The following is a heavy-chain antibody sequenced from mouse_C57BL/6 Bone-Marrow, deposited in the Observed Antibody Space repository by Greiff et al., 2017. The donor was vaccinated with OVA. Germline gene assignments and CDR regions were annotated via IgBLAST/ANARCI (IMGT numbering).Heavy chain of an antibody. J-gene: IGHJ4*01. CDR3: AGGYYDYYAMDY. Sequence: VQLQESGPGLVKPSQSLFLTCSITGFPITSGYYWIWIRQSPGKPLEWMGYITHSGETFYNPSLQSPISITRETSKNQFFLQLNSVTTEDTAMYYCAGGYYDYYAMDYWGQGTSVTVSS. CDR2: ITHSGET. D-gene: IGHD2-1*01. CDR1: GFPITSGYY. V-gene: IGHV12-3*01.